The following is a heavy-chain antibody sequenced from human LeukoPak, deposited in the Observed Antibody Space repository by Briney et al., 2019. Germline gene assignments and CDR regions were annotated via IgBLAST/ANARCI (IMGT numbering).Heavy chain of an antibody. Sequence: SETLSLTCTVSGGSVSSTSYFWSWIRQPPGKGLEWIGYIYYSGSTYYNPSLKSRVTMSVDTSKNQFSLRLSSVTAADTAVYYCASYIVATISDAFDIWGQGTMVTVSS. V-gene: IGHV4-39*01. CDR1: GGSVSSTSYF. D-gene: IGHD5-12*01. J-gene: IGHJ3*02. CDR2: IYYSGST. CDR3: ASYIVATISDAFDI.